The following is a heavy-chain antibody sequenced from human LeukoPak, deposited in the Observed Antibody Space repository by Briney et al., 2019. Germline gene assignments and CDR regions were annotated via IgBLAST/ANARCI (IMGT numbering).Heavy chain of an antibody. CDR1: GYTFTNYG. CDR2: ISAYNGNT. CDR3: ARDTTGWPEYYYYYGMDV. J-gene: IGHJ6*02. V-gene: IGHV1-18*01. Sequence: ASVKVSCKASGYTFTNYGISWVRQAPGQGLEWMGWISAYNGNTNYAQKLQGRVTMTTDTSTSTAYMELRSLRSDDTAVYYCARDTTGWPEYYYYYGMDVWGQGTTVTVSS. D-gene: IGHD4-17*01.